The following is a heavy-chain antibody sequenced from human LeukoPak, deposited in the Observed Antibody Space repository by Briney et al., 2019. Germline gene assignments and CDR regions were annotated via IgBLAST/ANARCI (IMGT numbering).Heavy chain of an antibody. CDR2: ITPSGGT. V-gene: IGHV1-2*02. D-gene: IGHD3-9*01. J-gene: IGHJ4*02. CDR3: ATDILTGYFAY. Sequence: ASVKVSCKASGYTFTSYAMHWVRQAPGQGLEWMGWITPSGGTNYPQKFQGRVAITRDTSITTAYMDLSRLTSDDTAVYYCATDILTGYFAYWGQGTLVTVSS. CDR1: GYTFTSYA.